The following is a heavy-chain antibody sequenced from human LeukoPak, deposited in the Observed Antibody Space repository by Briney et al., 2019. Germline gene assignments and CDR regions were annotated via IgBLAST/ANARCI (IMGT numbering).Heavy chain of an antibody. V-gene: IGHV1-18*01. Sequence: GASVKVSCKASGYTFTSYAMNWVRQAPGQGLEWMGWINPNSGGTNYAQKLQGRVTMTTDTSTSTAYMELRSLRSDDTAVYYCARSPRFGESRMDYWGQGSLVTVSS. D-gene: IGHD3-10*01. CDR3: ARSPRFGESRMDY. CDR2: INPNSGGT. CDR1: GYTFTSYA. J-gene: IGHJ4*02.